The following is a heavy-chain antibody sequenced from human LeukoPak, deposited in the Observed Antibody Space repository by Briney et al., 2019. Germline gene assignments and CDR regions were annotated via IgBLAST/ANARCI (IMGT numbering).Heavy chain of an antibody. Sequence: SESLSLTCAVSGGSISSGGYSWSWIRQPPGKGLEWIGCIYHSGSTYYNPSLKSRVTISVDRSKNQFSLRLSSVTAADTAVYYCARGRTGTTSGWYFDLWGRGTLVTVSS. CDR2: IYHSGST. J-gene: IGHJ2*01. D-gene: IGHD1-7*01. CDR1: GGSISSGGYS. V-gene: IGHV4-30-2*01. CDR3: ARGRTGTTSGWYFDL.